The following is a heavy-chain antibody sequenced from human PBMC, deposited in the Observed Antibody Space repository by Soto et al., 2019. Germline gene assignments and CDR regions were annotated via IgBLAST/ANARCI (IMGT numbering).Heavy chain of an antibody. CDR2: IYFSGST. J-gene: IGHJ4*02. D-gene: IGHD3-22*01. V-gene: IGHV4-59*01. Sequence: QVQLQESGPGLVKPSETLSLTCTVSGGSISSYYWGWIRQPPGKGLEWIGYIYFSGSTKYNPSLKSRVTISEDTSKNLFSLRLSSVTAADTAVYYCARLRRGYDSSGYYYFDYWGQGTLVTVCS. CDR3: ARLRRGYDSSGYYYFDY. CDR1: GGSISSYY.